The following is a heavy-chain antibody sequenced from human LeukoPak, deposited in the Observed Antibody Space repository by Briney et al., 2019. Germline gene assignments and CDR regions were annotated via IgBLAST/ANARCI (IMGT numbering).Heavy chain of an antibody. CDR3: ARDRFYCGGDCYSSAGDY. D-gene: IGHD2-21*02. J-gene: IGHJ4*02. V-gene: IGHV4-38-2*02. Sequence: PSETLSLTCTVSGYSISSGYYWGWIRQPPGKGLEWIGSIYHSGSTYYNPSLKSRVTISVDTSKNQFSLKLSPVTAADTAVYYCARDRFYCGGDCYSSAGDYWGQGTLVTVSS. CDR1: GYSISSGYY. CDR2: IYHSGST.